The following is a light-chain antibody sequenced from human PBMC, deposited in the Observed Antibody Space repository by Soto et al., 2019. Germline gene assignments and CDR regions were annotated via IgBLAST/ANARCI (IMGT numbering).Light chain of an antibody. J-gene: IGKJ2*01. CDR1: QSVTSNY. CDR2: GAS. V-gene: IGKV3-20*01. Sequence: EIVLTQSPGTLSLSPGERATLSCRASQSVTSNYLAWYQHKPGQAPRLLIYGASSRATGIPDRFSGSGSGTDFTLTISRLEPEDFAVYYCQRYGSSSYTFGQGTKVDIK. CDR3: QRYGSSSYT.